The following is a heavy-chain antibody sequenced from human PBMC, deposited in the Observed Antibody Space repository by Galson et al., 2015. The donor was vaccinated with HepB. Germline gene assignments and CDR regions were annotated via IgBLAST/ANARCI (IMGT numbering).Heavy chain of an antibody. CDR1: GDSVSSHSAA. Sequence: CAISGDSVSSHSAAWNWIRQSPSRGLEWLGMTFYRSRWYHDYAVSVKGRITINADTSKNQFSLQLNSVTPEDTAVYYCAREATTGTPRPFDYWGQGTLVAVSS. V-gene: IGHV6-1*01. J-gene: IGHJ4*02. CDR2: TFYRSRWYH. D-gene: IGHD1-1*01. CDR3: AREATTGTPRPFDY.